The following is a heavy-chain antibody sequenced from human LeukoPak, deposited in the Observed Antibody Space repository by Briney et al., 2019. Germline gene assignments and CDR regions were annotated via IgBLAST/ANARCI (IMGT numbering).Heavy chain of an antibody. D-gene: IGHD1-26*01. Sequence: GGSLRLSCAASGFIFSNYWMSWVRQAPGKGLEWVANIKEDGSEKYYVDSVKGRFTISRDNAKNSVYLQMNSLRAEDTAVYYCARGPAGYYERHFDLWGRGTLVTVSS. V-gene: IGHV3-7*03. CDR1: GFIFSNYW. CDR2: IKEDGSEK. CDR3: ARGPAGYYERHFDL. J-gene: IGHJ2*01.